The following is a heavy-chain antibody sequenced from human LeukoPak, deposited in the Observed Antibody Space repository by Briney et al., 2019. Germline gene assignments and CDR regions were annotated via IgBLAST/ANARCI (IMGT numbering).Heavy chain of an antibody. D-gene: IGHD6-13*01. CDR2: IRSKAYGGTT. Sequence: PGGSLRLSCTASGFTFGDYAMSWFRQAPGKGLEWVGFIRSKAYGGTTEYAASVKGRSTISRDDSKSIAYLQMNSLKTEDTAVYYCTRAWGIAAAGNRGVIDYWGQGTLVTVSS. J-gene: IGHJ4*02. V-gene: IGHV3-49*03. CDR1: GFTFGDYA. CDR3: TRAWGIAAAGNRGVIDY.